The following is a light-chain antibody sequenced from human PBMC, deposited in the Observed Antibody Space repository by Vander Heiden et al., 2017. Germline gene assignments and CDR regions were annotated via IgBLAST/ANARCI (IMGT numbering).Light chain of an antibody. J-gene: IGLJ1*01. CDR3: SSYTSSSTYV. CDR1: SSDVGAYTF. V-gene: IGLV2-14*03. CDR2: DVS. Sequence: QSALTQPASVSGSPGQSITISCTGTSSDVGAYTFLSWYQQHPGKAPKLMIYDVSNRPSGISNRFSGSKSGNTASLTISGLQAEDEADYYCSSYTSSSTYVFGTGTKVTVL.